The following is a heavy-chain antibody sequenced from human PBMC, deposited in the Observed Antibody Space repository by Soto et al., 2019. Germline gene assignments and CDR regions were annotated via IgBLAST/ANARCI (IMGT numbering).Heavy chain of an antibody. CDR3: ARASASRNRNAINV. V-gene: IGHV4-39*06. Sequence: DSLSLPCMFCVRPNHPSNYYWAWIRQPPGMAREWIGSIHFSESTYYNLSLWSRVTISVDTSQNQIPLSLGSVTAADTAVYYGARASASRNRNAINVWGNGTMVTVSS. D-gene: IGHD3-3*01. CDR2: IHFSEST. CDR1: VRPNHPSNYY. J-gene: IGHJ3*01.